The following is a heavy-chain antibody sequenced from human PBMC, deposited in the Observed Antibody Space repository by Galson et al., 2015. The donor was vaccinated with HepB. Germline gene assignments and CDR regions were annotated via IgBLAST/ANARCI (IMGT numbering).Heavy chain of an antibody. Sequence: SLRLSCAASGFTFSSYGMHWVRQAPGKGLEWVAVISYDGSNKYYADSVKGRFTISRDNSKNTLYLQMNSLRAEDTAVYYCARDQSSGFYGGAFDIWGQGTMVTVSS. V-gene: IGHV3-30*03. CDR1: GFTFSSYG. D-gene: IGHD6-19*01. J-gene: IGHJ3*02. CDR3: ARDQSSGFYGGAFDI. CDR2: ISYDGSNK.